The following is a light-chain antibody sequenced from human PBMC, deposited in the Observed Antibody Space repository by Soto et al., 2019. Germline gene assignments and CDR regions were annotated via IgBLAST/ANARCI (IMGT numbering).Light chain of an antibody. Sequence: QSVLTQPPSVSGAPGQRVTISCTGSSSNIGAHYDVHWYQQLPGTAPKLLIYGNSNRPSGVPDRFSGSKSGTSASLAITGLQAEDEADYYCQSYDSGLGGSVFGGGTQLTVL. CDR3: QSYDSGLGGSV. J-gene: IGLJ3*02. CDR2: GNS. V-gene: IGLV1-40*01. CDR1: SSNIGAHYD.